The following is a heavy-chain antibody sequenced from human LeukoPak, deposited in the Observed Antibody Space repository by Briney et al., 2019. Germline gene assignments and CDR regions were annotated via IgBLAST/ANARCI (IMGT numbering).Heavy chain of an antibody. J-gene: IGHJ4*02. CDR2: INHSGST. D-gene: IGHD2-15*01. V-gene: IGHV4-34*01. CDR3: ARGEEVTEHCSGGSCYSAVLFDY. CDR1: GGSFSGYY. Sequence: SETLSLTCAVYGGSFSGYYWSWIRQPPGKGLEWIGEINHSGSTNYNPSLKSRVTISVDTSKNQFSLKLSSVTAADTAVYYCARGEEVTEHCSGGSCYSAVLFDYWGQGTLVTVSS.